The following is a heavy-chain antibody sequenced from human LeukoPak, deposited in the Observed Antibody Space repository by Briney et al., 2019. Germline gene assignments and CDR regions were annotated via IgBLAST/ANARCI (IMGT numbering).Heavy chain of an antibody. Sequence: GGSLRLSCVASGFTFGKYWMSWVRQAPGKGLEWVANIKLDGSEKNYVDSVKGRFTISRDNSRSTLYLQMDSLRPEDTAIYYCAREGYYGSGSPPSLYFDYWGQGTLVTVSS. CDR1: GFTFGKYW. CDR3: AREGYYGSGSPPSLYFDY. D-gene: IGHD3-10*01. J-gene: IGHJ4*02. V-gene: IGHV3-7*01. CDR2: IKLDGSEK.